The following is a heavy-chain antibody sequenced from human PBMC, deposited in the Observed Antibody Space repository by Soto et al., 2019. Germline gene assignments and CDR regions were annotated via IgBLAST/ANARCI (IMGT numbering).Heavy chain of an antibody. CDR1: GFTFSSYS. D-gene: IGHD6-6*01. CDR3: ARDQMSIAAPPEGQGVDY. CDR2: ISSSSSYI. Sequence: GSLRLSCAASGFTFSSYSMNWVRQAPGKGLEWVSSISSSSSYIYYADSVKGRFTISRDNSKNTLYLQMNSLRAEDTAVYYCARDQMSIAAPPEGQGVDYWGQGTLVTVSS. J-gene: IGHJ4*02. V-gene: IGHV3-21*01.